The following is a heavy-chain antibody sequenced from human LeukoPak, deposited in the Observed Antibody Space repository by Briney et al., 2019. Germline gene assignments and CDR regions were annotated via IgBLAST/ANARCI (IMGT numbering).Heavy chain of an antibody. J-gene: IGHJ5*02. V-gene: IGHV3-33*01. CDR2: IWYDGSNK. CDR1: GFTFSSYG. Sequence: GGSLRLSCAASGFTFSSYGMHWVRQAPGRGLEWVAVIWYDGSNKYYADSVKGRFTISRDNSKNTLYLQMNSLRAEGTAVYYCARAAQAVAGTNWFDPWGQGTLVTVSS. CDR3: ARAAQAVAGTNWFDP. D-gene: IGHD6-19*01.